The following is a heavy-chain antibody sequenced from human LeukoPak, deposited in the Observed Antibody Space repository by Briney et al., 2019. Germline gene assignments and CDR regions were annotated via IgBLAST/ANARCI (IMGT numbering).Heavy chain of an antibody. CDR3: ARHVSPTYYFDY. CDR1: GGSISSSPYY. V-gene: IGHV4-39*01. CDR2: IYYSGST. D-gene: IGHD5/OR15-5a*01. Sequence: SETLSLTCTVSGGSISSSPYYWGWIRQPPGKGLEWIGSIYYSGSTYYNPFLKSRVTISVDTSKNHFSLELSSVTAADTAVYFCARHVSPTYYFDYWGQGTLVTVSS. J-gene: IGHJ4*02.